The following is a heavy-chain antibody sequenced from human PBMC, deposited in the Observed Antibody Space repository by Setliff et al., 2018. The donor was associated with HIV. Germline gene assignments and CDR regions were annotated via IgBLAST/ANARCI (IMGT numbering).Heavy chain of an antibody. J-gene: IGHJ4*02. CDR3: ARDQPQDYDSLTGYYTGRYFDY. Sequence: SETLSLTCTVSGGSISSNSYYWGWIRQPPGKGLEWIGSIYHSGRTFYNPSLKSRVTISVDTSKNQFSLKLTSVTAADTAVYYCARDQPQDYDSLTGYYTGRYFDYWGRGTLVTVSS. D-gene: IGHD3-9*01. CDR1: GGSISSNSYY. CDR2: IYHSGRT. V-gene: IGHV4-39*07.